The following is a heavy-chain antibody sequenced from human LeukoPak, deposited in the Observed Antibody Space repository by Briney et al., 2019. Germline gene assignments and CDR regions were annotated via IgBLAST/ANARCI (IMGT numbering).Heavy chain of an antibody. CDR1: GGSISSSSYY. Sequence: PSETLSLTCTVSGGSISSSSYYWGWLRQPPGTGLEWIGSIYYSGSTYYNPSLKSRVTISVDTSKNQFSLKLSSVTAADTAVYYCARRAQGGSYFISYYFDYWGQGTLVTVSS. D-gene: IGHD1-26*01. CDR2: IYYSGST. J-gene: IGHJ4*02. CDR3: ARRAQGGSYFISYYFDY. V-gene: IGHV4-39*07.